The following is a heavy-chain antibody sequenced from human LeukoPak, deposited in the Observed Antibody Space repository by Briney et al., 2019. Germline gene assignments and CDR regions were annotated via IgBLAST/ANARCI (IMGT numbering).Heavy chain of an antibody. CDR3: ARGTRGDTSGYIRGQFDY. CDR1: GYTFTSYG. Sequence: ASVKVSCKASGYTFTSYGTNWVRQAPGQGLEWMGWISNYNGDTNYAQKLQGRVTMTTDTSTSTAYMELRSLRSDDTAVYYCARGTRGDTSGYIRGQFDYWGQGTLVTVSS. CDR2: ISNYNGDT. D-gene: IGHD3-22*01. J-gene: IGHJ4*02. V-gene: IGHV1-18*01.